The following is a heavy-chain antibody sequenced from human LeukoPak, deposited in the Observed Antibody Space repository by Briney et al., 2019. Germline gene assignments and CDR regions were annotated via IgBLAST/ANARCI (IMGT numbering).Heavy chain of an antibody. CDR3: ARDLGFGANDY. Sequence: SETLSLTCTVSGGSISSSSYYWGWIRQPPGKGLEWIGSIYYSGSTYYNPSLKSRVTISVDTSKNQFSLKLSSVTAADTAVYYCARDLGFGANDYWGQGTLVTVSS. J-gene: IGHJ4*02. CDR1: GGSISSSSYY. D-gene: IGHD3-10*01. V-gene: IGHV4-39*02. CDR2: IYYSGST.